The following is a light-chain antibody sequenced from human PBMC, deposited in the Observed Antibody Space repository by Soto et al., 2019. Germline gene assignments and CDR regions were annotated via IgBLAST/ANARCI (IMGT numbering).Light chain of an antibody. V-gene: IGKV3-15*01. J-gene: IGKJ5*01. Sequence: EIVITQSAATRSASPGERATLSCGASQSVNSNLAWYQQKPGQAPRLLIYGASSRATGIPARFSGSGSGTEFTLTITSLQSADFAVYYCQQYNNGPPITFGQGTRLEIK. CDR3: QQYNNGPPIT. CDR1: QSVNSN. CDR2: GAS.